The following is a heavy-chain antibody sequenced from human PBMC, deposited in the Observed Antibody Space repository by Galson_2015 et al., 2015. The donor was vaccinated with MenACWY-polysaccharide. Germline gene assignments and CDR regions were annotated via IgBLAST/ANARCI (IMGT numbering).Heavy chain of an antibody. CDR2: ISYDGSNK. D-gene: IGHD2-2*01. CDR3: ARDGEETVVVPAAKMWWKHDYYYYYYMDV. V-gene: IGHV3-30-3*01. Sequence: SLRLSCAASGFTFSSYAMHWVRQAPGKGLEWVAVISYDGSNKYYADSVKGRFTISRDNSKNTLYLQVNSLRAEDTAVYYCARDGEETVVVPAAKMWWKHDYYYYYYMDVWGKGTTVTVSS. CDR1: GFTFSSYA. J-gene: IGHJ6*03.